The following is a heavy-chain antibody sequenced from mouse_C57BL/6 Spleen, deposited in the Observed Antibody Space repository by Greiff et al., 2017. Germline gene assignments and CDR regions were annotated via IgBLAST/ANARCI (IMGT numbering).Heavy chain of an antibody. J-gene: IGHJ2*01. CDR1: GYTFTDYY. CDR2: IYPGSGNT. V-gene: IGHV1-76*01. Sequence: VQLQQSGAELVRPGASVKLSCKASGYTFTDYYINWVKQRPGQGLEWIARIYPGSGNTYYNEKFKGKATLTAEKSSSTAYMQLSSLTSEDSAVYFCARTPSNWDYFDYWGQGTTLTVSS. D-gene: IGHD4-1*01. CDR3: ARTPSNWDYFDY.